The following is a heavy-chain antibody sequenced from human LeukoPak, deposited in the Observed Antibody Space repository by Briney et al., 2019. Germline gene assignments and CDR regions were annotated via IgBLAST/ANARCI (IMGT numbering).Heavy chain of an antibody. J-gene: IGHJ4*02. CDR3: ARVISTIAAADY. CDR2: INHSGGT. Sequence: PSETLSLTCAVYGGSFSGYYWSWIRQPPGKGLEWIGEINHSGGTNYNPSLKSRVTISVDTSKNQFSLKLSSVTAADTAVYYCARVISTIAAADYWGQGTLVTVSS. CDR1: GGSFSGYY. D-gene: IGHD6-13*01. V-gene: IGHV4-34*01.